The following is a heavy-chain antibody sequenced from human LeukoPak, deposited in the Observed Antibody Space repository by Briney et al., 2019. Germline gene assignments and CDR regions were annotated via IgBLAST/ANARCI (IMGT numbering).Heavy chain of an antibody. Sequence: SQTLSLTCTVSGGSISSGSYYWSWIRQPVGKGLEWIGRIYTSGSTNYNPSLKSRVTISVDTSKNQFSLKLSSMTAADTAVYYCARGGGSYYYDSSGLYWGQGTLVTVSS. CDR2: IYTSGST. D-gene: IGHD3-22*01. CDR1: GGSISSGSYY. J-gene: IGHJ4*02. V-gene: IGHV4-61*02. CDR3: ARGGGSYYYDSSGLY.